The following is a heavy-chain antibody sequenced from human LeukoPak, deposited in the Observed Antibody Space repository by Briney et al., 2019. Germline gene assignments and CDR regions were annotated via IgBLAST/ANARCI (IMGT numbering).Heavy chain of an antibody. D-gene: IGHD3-10*01. CDR3: ARDLEDYYGSGSYYPSYYSYGMDV. CDR2: INPSGGST. V-gene: IGHV1-46*01. J-gene: IGHJ6*02. CDR1: GYTFTSYY. Sequence: ASVKVSCKASGYTFTSYYMHWVRQAPGQGLEWMGIINPSGGSTSYAQKFQGRVTMTRDTSTSTVYMELSSLRSEDTAVYYCARDLEDYYGSGSYYPSYYSYGMDVWGQGTTVTVSS.